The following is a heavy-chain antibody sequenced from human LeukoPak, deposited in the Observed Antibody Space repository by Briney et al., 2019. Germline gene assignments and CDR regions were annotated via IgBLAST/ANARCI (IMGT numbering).Heavy chain of an antibody. CDR3: AGNYGDYEAY. CDR2: IYYSGST. CDR1: GGSISSYY. V-gene: IGHV4-59*08. Sequence: SETLSLTCTVSGGSISSYYWSWIRQPPGKGLEWIGYIYYSGSTNYNPSLKSRVTISVDTSKNQFSLKLSSVTAADTAVYYCAGNYGDYEAYWGQGTLVTVSS. D-gene: IGHD4-17*01. J-gene: IGHJ4*02.